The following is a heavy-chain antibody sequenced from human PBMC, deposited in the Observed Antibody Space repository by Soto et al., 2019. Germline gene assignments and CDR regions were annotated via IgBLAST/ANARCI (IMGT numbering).Heavy chain of an antibody. D-gene: IGHD5-12*01. Sequence: EVQLVESGGGLVQPGGSLRLSCAASGFTFSSYWMHWVRQAPGKGLVWVSRINNDGSSTSYADSVKGRFTISRDNAKNTLYLQMNCLRGEDSAVYYCARVLGGSGYDFDYWGQGTLVTVSS. CDR3: ARVLGGSGYDFDY. J-gene: IGHJ4*02. V-gene: IGHV3-74*01. CDR1: GFTFSSYW. CDR2: INNDGSST.